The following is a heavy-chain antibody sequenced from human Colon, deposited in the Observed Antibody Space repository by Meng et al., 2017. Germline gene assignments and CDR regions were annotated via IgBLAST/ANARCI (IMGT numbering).Heavy chain of an antibody. J-gene: IGHJ4*02. V-gene: IGHV3-23*01. Sequence: GESLKISCAASGFTFSSYAMSWVRQAPGKGLEWVSAISGSGGSTYYADSVKGRFTISRDNSKNTLYLQMNSLRAEDTAVYCCAKDPEPQIRHPSIFDYWGQGTLVTVSS. CDR1: GFTFSSYA. CDR2: ISGSGGST. CDR3: AKDPEPQIRHPSIFDY. D-gene: IGHD2/OR15-2a*01.